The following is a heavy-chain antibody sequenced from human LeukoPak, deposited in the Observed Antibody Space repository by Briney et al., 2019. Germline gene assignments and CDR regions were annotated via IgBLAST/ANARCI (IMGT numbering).Heavy chain of an antibody. CDR3: AKDPSNASRTLDI. V-gene: IGHV3-30*02. CDR2: IRSEGTNK. D-gene: IGHD3-16*01. CDR1: GFTFSNFG. Sequence: PGGSLRLSCAASGFTFSNFGMHWVRQAPGKGLEWVAFIRSEGTNKYYLDSVEGRFTVSRDNSKNTLFLQMNSLRPEDTAIYYCAKDPSNASRTLDIWGRGTLVVVSA. J-gene: IGHJ3*02.